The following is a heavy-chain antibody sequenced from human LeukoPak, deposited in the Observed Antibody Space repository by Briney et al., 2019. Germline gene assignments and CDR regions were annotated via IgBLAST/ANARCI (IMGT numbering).Heavy chain of an antibody. CDR1: EFSVGSNY. CDR3: ARDPKLGYCSSTSCWDGFDY. D-gene: IGHD2-2*01. V-gene: IGHV3-66*01. Sequence: GGSLRLSCAASEFSVGSNYMTWVRQAPGKGLEWVSLIHSGGSTYYADSVKGRFTISRDNSKNTLYLQMNSLRAEDTAVYYCARDPKLGYCSSTSCWDGFDYWGQGTLVTVSS. J-gene: IGHJ4*02. CDR2: IHSGGST.